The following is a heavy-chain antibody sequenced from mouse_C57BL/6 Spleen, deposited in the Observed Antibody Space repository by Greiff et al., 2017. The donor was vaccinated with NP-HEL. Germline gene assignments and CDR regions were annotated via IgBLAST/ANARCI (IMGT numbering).Heavy chain of an antibody. CDR1: GFTFSSYA. J-gene: IGHJ4*01. CDR3: ARDKLGRRYYAMDY. CDR2: ISDGGSYT. V-gene: IGHV5-4*01. Sequence: EVQGVESGGGLVKPGGSLKLSCAASGFTFSSYAMSWVRQTPEKRLEWVATISDGGSYTYYPDNVKGRFTISRDNAKNNLYLQMSHLKSEDTAMYYCARDKLGRRYYAMDYWGQGTSVTVSS. D-gene: IGHD4-1*01.